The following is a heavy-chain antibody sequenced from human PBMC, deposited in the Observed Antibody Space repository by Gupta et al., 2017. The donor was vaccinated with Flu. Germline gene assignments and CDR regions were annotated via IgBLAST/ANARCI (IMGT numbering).Heavy chain of an antibody. V-gene: IGHV3-23*01. CDR3: AKLTTD. CDR2: ISGSGIKT. D-gene: IGHD4-11*01. Sequence: EVQLLESGGRVVPPGGSLRLSCATSGFTFNSSPMTWGRQAPGKGLGWVADISGSGIKTYYADSVKGRFTISRDNSNNIVHLQMNNLRADDTAVYFCAKLTTDWGQGTLVTVSS. CDR1: GFTFNSSP. J-gene: IGHJ4*02.